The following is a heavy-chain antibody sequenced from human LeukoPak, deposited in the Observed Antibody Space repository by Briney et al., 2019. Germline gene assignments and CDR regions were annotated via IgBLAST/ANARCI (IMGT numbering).Heavy chain of an antibody. J-gene: IGHJ4*02. CDR2: IASETYGGTA. Sequence: GGSLRLSCTASGFTFGDYAMTWVRQAPGKGLEWVGFIASETYGGTAEYAASVKGRFTISRDDSKSIAYLQMNSLKTENTAVYYCTRDQTPYYWGQGTLVTVSS. V-gene: IGHV3-49*04. CDR1: GFTFGDYA. CDR3: TRDQTPYY.